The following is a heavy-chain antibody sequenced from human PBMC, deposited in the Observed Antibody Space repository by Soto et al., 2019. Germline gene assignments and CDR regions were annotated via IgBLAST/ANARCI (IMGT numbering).Heavy chain of an antibody. CDR2: IYYSGST. V-gene: IGHV4-59*08. CDR1: GGSIGSYY. CDR3: ARHGNFDWLLSAWFDP. J-gene: IGHJ5*02. Sequence: TSETLSLTCTVSGGSIGSYYWSWIRQPPGKGLEWIGYIYYSGSTNYNPSLKSRVTISVDTSKNQFSLKLSSVTAADTAVYYCARHGNFDWLLSAWFDPWGQGTLVTVSS. D-gene: IGHD3-9*01.